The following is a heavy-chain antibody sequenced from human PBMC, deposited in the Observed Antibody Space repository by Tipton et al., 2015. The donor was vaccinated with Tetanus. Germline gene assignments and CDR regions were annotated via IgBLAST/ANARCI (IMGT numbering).Heavy chain of an antibody. CDR3: ARPDRYCSGGSCYLALDY. J-gene: IGHJ4*02. D-gene: IGHD2-15*01. CDR1: GGTFKSYA. Sequence: QLVQSGAEVKKPGTSVRVSCKTSGGTFKSYAISWVRQAPGQGPEWMGGIFPQFGTSNYAPQFQGRVTITADESTGTAYMELSSLSTEDTAVYYRARPDRYCSGGSCYLALDYWGQGTLVTVSS. CDR2: IFPQFGTS. V-gene: IGHV1-69*01.